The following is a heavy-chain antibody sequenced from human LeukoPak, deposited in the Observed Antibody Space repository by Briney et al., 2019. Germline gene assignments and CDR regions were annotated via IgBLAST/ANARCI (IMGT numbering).Heavy chain of an antibody. CDR3: ANKGEDFWSGYYTVSQVLGGMDV. V-gene: IGHV3-23*01. J-gene: IGHJ6*02. CDR2: ISGSGGST. CDR1: GFTFSSYA. Sequence: GGSLRLSCAASGFTFSSYAMSWVRQAPGKGLEWVSGISGSGGSTYSADSVKGRFTISRDNSKNTLYLQMNSLRAEDTAVYYCANKGEDFWSGYYTVSQVLGGMDVWGQGTTVTVSS. D-gene: IGHD3-3*01.